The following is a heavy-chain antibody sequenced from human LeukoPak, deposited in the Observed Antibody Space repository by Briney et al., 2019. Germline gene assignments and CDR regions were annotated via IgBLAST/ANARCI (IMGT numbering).Heavy chain of an antibody. Sequence: SETLSLTCSVSGGSINTNNYYWGWIRQPPGKGLEWVGGIFYDGSTYYSPSLKSRVTMSIDTSRNQFSLKLTSVTAADTAVYYCARGIWDSSGYYYDYWGQGTLVTVSS. D-gene: IGHD3-22*01. CDR3: ARGIWDSSGYYYDY. CDR1: GGSINTNNYY. V-gene: IGHV4-39*02. J-gene: IGHJ4*02. CDR2: IFYDGST.